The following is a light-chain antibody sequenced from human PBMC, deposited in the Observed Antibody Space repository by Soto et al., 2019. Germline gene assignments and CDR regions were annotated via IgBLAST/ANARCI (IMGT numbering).Light chain of an antibody. CDR3: QQVDSYPRT. V-gene: IGKV1-9*01. J-gene: IGKJ1*01. CDR2: GAS. Sequence: IQLTQSPSSLSASVGDRVTITCRASQGISSYLGWYQQKPGKAPKLLIYGASTLQTGVPSRFSGSGSGTDFSLTISSLHPEDVATYYCQQVDSYPRTFGQGTKVDIK. CDR1: QGISSY.